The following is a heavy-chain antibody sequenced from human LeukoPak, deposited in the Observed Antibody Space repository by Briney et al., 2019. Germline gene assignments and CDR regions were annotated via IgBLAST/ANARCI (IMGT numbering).Heavy chain of an antibody. CDR3: ARLRGYTSGNPGY. CDR1: GASISSSSYY. J-gene: IGHJ4*02. CDR2: IYYNGDT. D-gene: IGHD5-18*01. V-gene: IGHV4-39*01. Sequence: SETLSLTCTVSGASISSSSYYWGWIRQPPGKGQEWIGSIYYNGDTYYNSSLKSRLTISVDTSKNQFTPKLSSMTAADTALYYCARLRGYTSGNPGYWGQGSLVTVSS.